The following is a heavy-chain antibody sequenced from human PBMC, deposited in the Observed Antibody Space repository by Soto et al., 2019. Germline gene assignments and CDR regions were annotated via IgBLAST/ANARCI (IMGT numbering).Heavy chain of an antibody. D-gene: IGHD5-18*01. CDR2: INAGNGNT. CDR3: ARGGRGIQLFLTFDH. J-gene: IGHJ4*02. V-gene: IGHV1-3*01. CDR1: GYSFMTYV. Sequence: ASVKVSCKASGYSFMTYVIHWVRQAPGQGLEWMGWINAGNGNTKFSQHFQDRVTITRDTSASTVNMELSSLRSEDTAVYYCARGGRGIQLFLTFDHWGPGTLVTVSS.